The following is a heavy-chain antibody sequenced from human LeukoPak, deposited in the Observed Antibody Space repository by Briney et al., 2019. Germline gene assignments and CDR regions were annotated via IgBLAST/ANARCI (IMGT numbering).Heavy chain of an antibody. V-gene: IGHV3-23*01. CDR2: ISGSGGST. Sequence: PSETLSLTCAVYGGSFSGYYWSWIRQAPGKGLEWVSAISGSGGSTYYADSVKGRFTISRDNSKNTLYLQMNSLRAEDTAVYYCAKDHFGSYYAFDYWGQGTLVTVSS. CDR3: AKDHFGSYYAFDY. D-gene: IGHD1-26*01. J-gene: IGHJ4*02. CDR1: GGSFSGYY.